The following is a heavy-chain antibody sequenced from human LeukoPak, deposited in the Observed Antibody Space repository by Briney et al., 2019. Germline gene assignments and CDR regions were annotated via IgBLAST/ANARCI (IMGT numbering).Heavy chain of an antibody. CDR3: ARSSALGYYDFWSGYYTPYYYYYMDV. J-gene: IGHJ6*03. CDR2: ISSGSSTI. V-gene: IGHV3-48*01. D-gene: IGHD3-3*01. CDR1: GFTFSSYS. Sequence: GGSLRLSCAASGFTFSSYSMNWVRQAPGKGLEWLSYISSGSSTIYYADSVKGRFTISRDNAKNSLYLQMNSLRAEDTAVYYCARSSALGYYDFWSGYYTPYYYYYMDVWGKGTTVTVSS.